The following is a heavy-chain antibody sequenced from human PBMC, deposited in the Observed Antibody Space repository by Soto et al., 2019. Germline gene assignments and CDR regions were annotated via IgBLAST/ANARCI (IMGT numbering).Heavy chain of an antibody. V-gene: IGHV3-21*01. Sequence: EVQLVESGGGLVKPGGSLRLSCAASGFTFSRYFMNWVRQAPGKGLEWVSSISTNSSSTYYADSVKGRFTNSRDNAKNSLYLQMNSLRVEDTAIYYCARECDIWSGYYNWLDPWGQGTLVTVSS. CDR2: ISTNSSST. CDR1: GFTFSRYF. CDR3: ARECDIWSGYYNWLDP. D-gene: IGHD3-3*01. J-gene: IGHJ5*02.